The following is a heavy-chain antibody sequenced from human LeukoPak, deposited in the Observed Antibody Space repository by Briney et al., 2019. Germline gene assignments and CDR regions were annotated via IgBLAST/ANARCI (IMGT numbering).Heavy chain of an antibody. CDR2: IYTSGST. Sequence: LRLSCAASGGSISSGSYYWSWIRQPAGKGLEWIGRIYTSGSTNYNPSLKSRVTISVDTSKNQFSLKLSSVTAADTAVYYCAKEIWPTVTIPGRTYFDYWGQGTLVTVSS. V-gene: IGHV4-61*02. CDR1: GGSISSGSYY. D-gene: IGHD4-17*01. CDR3: AKEIWPTVTIPGRTYFDY. J-gene: IGHJ4*02.